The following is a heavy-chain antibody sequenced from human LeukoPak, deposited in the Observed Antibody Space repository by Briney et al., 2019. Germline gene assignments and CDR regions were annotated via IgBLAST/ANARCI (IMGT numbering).Heavy chain of an antibody. Sequence: GGSLRLSCAASGFTFSTYAMHWVRQAPGKGLEWVSGISGSGTIANYADSVKGRFTISRDNSKSTLYLQVNSLRAEDTALYYCAKDYYESSDILGGYFDCWGQGSLVTVSS. V-gene: IGHV3-23*01. D-gene: IGHD3-22*01. CDR1: GFTFSTYA. CDR2: ISGSGTIA. CDR3: AKDYYESSDILGGYFDC. J-gene: IGHJ4*02.